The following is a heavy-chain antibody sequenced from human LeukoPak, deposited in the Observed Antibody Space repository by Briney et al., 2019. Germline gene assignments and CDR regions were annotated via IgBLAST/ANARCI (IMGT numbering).Heavy chain of an antibody. CDR3: ARDAIDSSGFDFDY. V-gene: IGHV3-11*01. D-gene: IGHD3-22*01. Sequence: GESLRLSCAASGFTFSDYYMTWIRQAPGKGLEWISYISTSAGTIYYADSVKGRFTISRDNAKNSLYLQMNSLRAEDTAVYYCARDAIDSSGFDFDYWGQGTLVAVSS. CDR1: GFTFSDYY. CDR2: ISTSAGTI. J-gene: IGHJ4*02.